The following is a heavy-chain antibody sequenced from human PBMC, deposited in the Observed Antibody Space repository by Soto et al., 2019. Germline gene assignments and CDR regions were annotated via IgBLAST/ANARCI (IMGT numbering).Heavy chain of an antibody. Sequence: GASVKVSCKASGYTFTSYGISWVRQAPGQGLEWMGWISAYNGNTNYAQKLQGRVTMTTDTSTSTAYMELRSLRSGDTAVYYCARDYYDFWSGYGDAFDIWGQGTMVTVS. D-gene: IGHD3-3*01. CDR2: ISAYNGNT. J-gene: IGHJ3*02. V-gene: IGHV1-18*01. CDR3: ARDYYDFWSGYGDAFDI. CDR1: GYTFTSYG.